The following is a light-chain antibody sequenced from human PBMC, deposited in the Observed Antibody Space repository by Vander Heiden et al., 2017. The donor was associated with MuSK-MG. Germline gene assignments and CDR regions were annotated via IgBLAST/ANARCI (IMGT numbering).Light chain of an antibody. J-gene: IGKJ2*01. V-gene: IGKV3-15*01. CDR2: GAY. CDR1: QSVSGN. CDR3: QQDHNWPYT. Sequence: EIVMTQSPATLSVSPGERATLSCRASQSVSGNLAWYQHRPGQAPRLLIYGAYTRATGFPARFSGSGSGTEFTLTISSLQSEDFAVYFCQQDHNWPYTFGQGTKLEIK.